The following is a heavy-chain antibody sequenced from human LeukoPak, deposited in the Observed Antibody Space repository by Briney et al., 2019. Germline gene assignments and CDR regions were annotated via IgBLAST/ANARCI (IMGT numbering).Heavy chain of an antibody. Sequence: PGGSLTLSCAASGFTFSSYWMSWVRQAPGKGLEWVANIKQDGSEKNYVDSVKGRFTISRDNAKNSLYLQMNSLRAEDTAVYYCVSTATFDYWGQGTLVTVSS. D-gene: IGHD1-1*01. CDR1: GFTFSSYW. CDR2: IKQDGSEK. J-gene: IGHJ4*02. V-gene: IGHV3-7*02. CDR3: VSTATFDY.